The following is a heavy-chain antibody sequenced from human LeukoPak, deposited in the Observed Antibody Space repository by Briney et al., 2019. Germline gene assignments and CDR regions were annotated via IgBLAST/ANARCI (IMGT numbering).Heavy chain of an antibody. CDR2: IYPGDSDT. V-gene: IGHV5-51*01. CDR3: VRRTDYYMDV. Sequence: GESLKISCQGSGYTFTSYWIGWVRQMPGKGLEWMGIIYPGDSDTRYSPSFQGQVTISADKSINTAYLKWSSLKALDTAMYYCVRRTDYYMDVWSKGTTVTVSS. CDR1: GYTFTSYW. J-gene: IGHJ6*03.